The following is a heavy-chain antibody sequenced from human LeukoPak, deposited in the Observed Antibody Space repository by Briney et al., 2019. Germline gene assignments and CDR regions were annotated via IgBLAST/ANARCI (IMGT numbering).Heavy chain of an antibody. D-gene: IGHD5-18*01. V-gene: IGHV4-4*07. J-gene: IGHJ4*02. CDR1: SGFISTYY. Sequence: PSETLSLTCTVSSGFISTYYWSWIRQSAGKGLEWIGRIYISGSTKYNPSLKSRVTISVDTSKNQFSLKLSSVTAADTAVYYCARDLVDTVMSHLVLFDYWGQGTLVTVSS. CDR2: IYISGST. CDR3: ARDLVDTVMSHLVLFDY.